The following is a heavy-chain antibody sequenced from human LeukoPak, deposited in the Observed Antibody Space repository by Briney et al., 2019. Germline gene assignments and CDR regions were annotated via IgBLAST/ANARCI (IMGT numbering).Heavy chain of an antibody. J-gene: IGHJ4*02. CDR3: AKDRNQYFDPNFDY. V-gene: IGHV3-53*01. CDR1: GFTVSSNY. Sequence: GGSLRLSCAASGFTVSSNYMSWVRQAPGKGLEWVSAITRGGETTYYADSVKGRFTISRDNAKNTLYLQMSSLRVDDTAVYFCAKDRNQYFDPNFDYWGQGTLVTVSS. D-gene: IGHD3-9*01. CDR2: ITRGGETT.